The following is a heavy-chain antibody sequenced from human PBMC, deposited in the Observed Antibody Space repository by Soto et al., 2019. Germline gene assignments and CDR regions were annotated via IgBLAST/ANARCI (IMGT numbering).Heavy chain of an antibody. V-gene: IGHV1-18*01. CDR3: AMVDNYGSPPPPDV. D-gene: IGHD3-16*01. CDR2: ISPYSGNT. J-gene: IGHJ6*02. Sequence: QVQLVQSGDEVRKPGSSVKVSCKASGYIFVNYGIAWVRQAPGQGLEWMGWISPYSGNTHYASKVQGRLTMTTDTSTSTAYLDLGGLTSYQKGVYYCAMVDNYGSPPPPDVWGQGTTVTVSS. CDR1: GYIFVNYG.